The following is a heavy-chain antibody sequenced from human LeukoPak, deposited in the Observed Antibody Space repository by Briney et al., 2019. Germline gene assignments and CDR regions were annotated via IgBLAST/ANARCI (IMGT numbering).Heavy chain of an antibody. V-gene: IGHV1-24*01. CDR1: GYTLTELS. CDR2: FDPEDGET. Sequence: ASVKVSCKVSGYTLTELSMHWVRQAPGKGLEWMGGFDPEDGETIYAQKFQGRVTMTEDTSTDTAYMELSSLRSEDTAVYYCATESRRSHYYDSSGYSRHPSLDYWGQGTLVTVSS. J-gene: IGHJ4*02. CDR3: ATESRRSHYYDSSGYSRHPSLDY. D-gene: IGHD3-22*01.